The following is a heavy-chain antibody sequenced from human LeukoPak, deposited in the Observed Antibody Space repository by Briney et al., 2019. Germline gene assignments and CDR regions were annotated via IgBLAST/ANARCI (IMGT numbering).Heavy chain of an antibody. CDR3: ARDSRSFSSSWYPGFDP. CDR1: GGTFSNYA. CDR2: IIPILGIA. Sequence: GASVKVSCKASGGTFSNYAINWVRQAPGQGLEWMGRIIPILGIANYAQKFQGRVTITADKSTSTAYMELSSLRSEDTAVYYCARDSRSFSSSWYPGFDPWGQGTLDTVSS. D-gene: IGHD6-13*01. J-gene: IGHJ5*02. V-gene: IGHV1-69*04.